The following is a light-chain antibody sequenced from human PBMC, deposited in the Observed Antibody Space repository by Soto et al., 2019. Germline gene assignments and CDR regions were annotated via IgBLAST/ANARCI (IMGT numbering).Light chain of an antibody. CDR1: SSDVGGYNY. CDR3: CSYAGSYAFVV. CDR2: DVS. J-gene: IGLJ2*01. Sequence: QSALTQPRSVSGSPGQSVTISCTGTSSDVGGYNYVSWYQQHPGKAPKLMIYDVSKRPSGVPDRFSGSKSGNTASLTISGLQAEDEAYYYCCSYAGSYAFVVFGGGTKVTVL. V-gene: IGLV2-11*01.